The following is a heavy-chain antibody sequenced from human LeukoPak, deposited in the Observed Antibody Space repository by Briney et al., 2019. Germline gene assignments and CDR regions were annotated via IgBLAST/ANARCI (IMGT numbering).Heavy chain of an antibody. Sequence: SETLSLTCTVSGGSISSYYWSWIRQPAGKGLEWIGRIYTSGSTNYNPSLKSRVTMSVDTSKNQFSLKLSSVTAADTAVYYCARDAITIFGVVTSYYYYYMDVWGKGTTVTVSS. CDR1: GGSISSYY. CDR3: ARDAITIFGVVTSYYYYYMDV. J-gene: IGHJ6*03. D-gene: IGHD3-3*01. V-gene: IGHV4-4*07. CDR2: IYTSGST.